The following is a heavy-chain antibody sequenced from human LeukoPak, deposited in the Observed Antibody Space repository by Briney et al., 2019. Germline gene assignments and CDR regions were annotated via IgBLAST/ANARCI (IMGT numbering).Heavy chain of an antibody. CDR3: ARGSLVHYDGSGSYRIRAGFDS. Sequence: GGSLRLSCAASGFTFSNYNMNWVRQAPGKSLEWVSSITSDGRYKYYVDSVRGRFTISRDNDKNSLYLQMNSLRAEDTAVYYCARGSLVHYDGSGSYRIRAGFDSWGQGTLVTVSS. D-gene: IGHD3-10*01. V-gene: IGHV3-21*01. CDR2: ITSDGRYK. J-gene: IGHJ4*02. CDR1: GFTFSNYN.